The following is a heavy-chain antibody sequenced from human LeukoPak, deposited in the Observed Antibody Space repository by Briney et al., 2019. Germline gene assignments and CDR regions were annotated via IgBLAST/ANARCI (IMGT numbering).Heavy chain of an antibody. D-gene: IGHD6-13*01. J-gene: IGHJ4*02. CDR3: ARDMAAAGIQDY. CDR1: GYSISSGYY. Sequence: PSETLSLTCTVSGYSISSGYYWGWIRQPPGKGLEWIGSIYHSGSTYYNPSLKSRVTISVDTSKTQFSLNLSSVTAAATAVYYCARDMAAAGIQDYWGQGTLVTVSS. V-gene: IGHV4-38-2*02. CDR2: IYHSGST.